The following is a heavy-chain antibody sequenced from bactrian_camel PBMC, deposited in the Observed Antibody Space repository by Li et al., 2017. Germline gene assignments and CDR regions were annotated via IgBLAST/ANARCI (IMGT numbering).Heavy chain of an antibody. Sequence: VQLVESGGGSVQSGGSLKLTCTASGYILMSCAMEWHRQAPGKERELVSSISSTGTPTYADSVKGRFTISKDNVLNILYLQMDNLKPEDSATYRCAASWDVTAREALGSIASPEFGYWGEGTQVTVSS. CDR2: ISSTGTP. J-gene: IGHJ4*01. D-gene: IGHD3*01. V-gene: IGHV3S67*01. CDR1: GYILMSCA. CDR3: AASWDVTAREALGSIASPEFGY.